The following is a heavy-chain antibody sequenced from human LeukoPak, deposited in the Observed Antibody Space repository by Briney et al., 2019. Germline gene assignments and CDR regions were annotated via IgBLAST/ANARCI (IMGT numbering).Heavy chain of an antibody. Sequence: PSETLSLTCTVSGGSISSSSYYWGWIRQPPGKGLEWIGSIYYSGSTYYNPSLKSRVTISVDTSKNQSSLKLSSVTAADTAVYYCARHYKFEYSGYDNFDYWGQGTLVTVSS. CDR1: GGSISSSSYY. CDR2: IYYSGST. V-gene: IGHV4-39*01. J-gene: IGHJ4*02. D-gene: IGHD5-12*01. CDR3: ARHYKFEYSGYDNFDY.